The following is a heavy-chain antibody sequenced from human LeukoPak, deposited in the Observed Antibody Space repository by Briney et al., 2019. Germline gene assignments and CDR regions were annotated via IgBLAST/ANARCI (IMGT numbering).Heavy chain of an antibody. CDR3: ARGRYDYVWGSPQYYFDY. CDR2: IIPIFGTA. D-gene: IGHD3-16*01. J-gene: IGHJ4*02. CDR1: GGTFSSYA. Sequence: SVTVSCTASGGTFSSYAISWVRQAPGQGLEWMGGIIPIFGTANYAQKFQGRVTITADESTSTAYMELSSLRSEDTAVYYCARGRYDYVWGSPQYYFDYWGQGTLVTVSS. V-gene: IGHV1-69*01.